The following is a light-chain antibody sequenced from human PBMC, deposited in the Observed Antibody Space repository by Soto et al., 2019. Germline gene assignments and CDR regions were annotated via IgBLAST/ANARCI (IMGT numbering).Light chain of an antibody. Sequence: DIQMTQSPSTLSASVGDRVTITCRASQSISSWLAWYQQKPGKAPKLLIYQASNLERGVPLRFSGSESGTEITLTINSLQPDDFATYYCQQYNGDYTLGQGTKLEIK. CDR1: QSISSW. CDR2: QAS. J-gene: IGKJ2*01. CDR3: QQYNGDYT. V-gene: IGKV1-5*03.